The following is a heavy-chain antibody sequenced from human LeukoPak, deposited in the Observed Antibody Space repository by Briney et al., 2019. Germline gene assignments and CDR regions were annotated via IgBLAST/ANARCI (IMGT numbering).Heavy chain of an antibody. D-gene: IGHD1-1*01. Sequence: PGGSLRLSCAASGFSFSSYGMHWVRQAPGKGLEWVAVISYDGSNKYYADSVKGRFTISRDNSKNTLYLQMNSLRAEDTDVYYCARVSRHNWYRRRGNWFDPWGQGTLVTVSS. CDR3: ARVSRHNWYRRRGNWFDP. CDR2: ISYDGSNK. CDR1: GFSFSSYG. V-gene: IGHV3-30*03. J-gene: IGHJ5*02.